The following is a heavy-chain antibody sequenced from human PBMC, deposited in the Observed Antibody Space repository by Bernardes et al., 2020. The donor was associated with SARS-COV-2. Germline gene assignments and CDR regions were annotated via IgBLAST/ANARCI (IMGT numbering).Heavy chain of an antibody. Sequence: SQSLSLTCAVYGASFTDYSWSWIRQCPGKGLELIGAIHHTGSNIYNPSLKSRVTISIDTSKKQFALSLRSLTAADPGGYYCAGGHGYTWGNGLEWGQGTLVTVSS. J-gene: IGHJ1*01. CDR2: IHHTGSN. V-gene: IGHV4-34*01. CDR3: AGGHGYTWGNGLE. CDR1: GASFTDYS. D-gene: IGHD5-18*01.